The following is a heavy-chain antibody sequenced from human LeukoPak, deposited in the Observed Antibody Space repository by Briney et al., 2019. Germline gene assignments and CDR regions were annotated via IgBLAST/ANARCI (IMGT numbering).Heavy chain of an antibody. J-gene: IGHJ4*02. CDR3: ARQFRDSSGYYSYYFDY. D-gene: IGHD3-22*01. Sequence: GGSLRLSCAASGFTFSSYAMSWVRQMPGKGLEWMGTIDPSDSYTNYSPSFQGHVTISADKSISTAYLQWSSLKASDTAMYYCARQFRDSSGYYSYYFDYWGLGTLVTVSS. V-gene: IGHV5-10-1*01. CDR2: IDPSDSYT. CDR1: GFTFSSYA.